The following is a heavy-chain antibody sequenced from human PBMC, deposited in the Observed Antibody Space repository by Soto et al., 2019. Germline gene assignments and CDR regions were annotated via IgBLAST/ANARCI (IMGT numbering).Heavy chain of an antibody. D-gene: IGHD6-19*01. CDR2: IYYSGST. Sequence: SETLSLTCTVSGVSISSYYWSWIRQPPGKGLEWIGYIYYSGSTNYNPSLKSRVTISVDTSKNQFSLKLSSVTAADTAVYYCARHLAVAGNPIDYWGQGTLVTVSS. V-gene: IGHV4-59*01. CDR1: GVSISSYY. CDR3: ARHLAVAGNPIDY. J-gene: IGHJ4*02.